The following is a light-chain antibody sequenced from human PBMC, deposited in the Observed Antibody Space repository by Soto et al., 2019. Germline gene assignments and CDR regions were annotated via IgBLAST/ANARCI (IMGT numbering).Light chain of an antibody. J-gene: IGLJ2*01. CDR1: SGDVSGYNY. Sequence: QSALTQPASVSGSPGQSITISCTGTSGDVSGYNYVSWYQQHPGKAPKVMIYDVSNRPSGVSNRFSGSKSGNTASLTISGLQAEDEADYYCSSYTSSSTLVVFGGGTKVTVL. V-gene: IGLV2-14*01. CDR3: SSYTSSSTLVV. CDR2: DVS.